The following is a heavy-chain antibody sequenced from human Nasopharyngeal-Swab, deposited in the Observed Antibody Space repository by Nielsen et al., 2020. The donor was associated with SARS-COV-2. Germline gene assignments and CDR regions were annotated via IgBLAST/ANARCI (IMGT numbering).Heavy chain of an antibody. V-gene: IGHV3-11*05. Sequence: GGSLRLSCAASGLTFSDYYMSWIRQAPGKGLEWVSYISSSSSYTNYADSVKGRFTISRDNAKNSLYLQMNSLRAEDTAVYYCARDSMPHCSSTSCRKYGMDVWGQGTTVTVSS. D-gene: IGHD2-2*01. CDR2: ISSSSSYT. J-gene: IGHJ6*02. CDR3: ARDSMPHCSSTSCRKYGMDV. CDR1: GLTFSDYY.